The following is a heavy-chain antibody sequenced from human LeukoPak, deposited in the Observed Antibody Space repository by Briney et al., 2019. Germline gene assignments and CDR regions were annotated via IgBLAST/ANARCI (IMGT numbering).Heavy chain of an antibody. CDR3: ARNRVVVPAAKASWFDP. V-gene: IGHV1-2*02. J-gene: IGHJ5*02. Sequence: ASVKVSCKASGYTFTGYYMHWVPQAPGQGLEWMGWINPNSGGTNYAQKFQGRVTMTRDTSISTAYMELSRLRSDGTAVYYCARNRVVVPAAKASWFDPWGQGTPVTVSS. CDR2: INPNSGGT. CDR1: GYTFTGYY. D-gene: IGHD2-2*01.